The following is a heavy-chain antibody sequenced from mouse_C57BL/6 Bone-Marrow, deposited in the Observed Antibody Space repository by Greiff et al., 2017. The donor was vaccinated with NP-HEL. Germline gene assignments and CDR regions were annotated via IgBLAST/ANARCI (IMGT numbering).Heavy chain of an antibody. J-gene: IGHJ1*03. CDR1: GYTFTDYY. CDR2: INPNNGGT. Sequence: EVQLQQSGPELVKPGASVKISCKASGYTFTDYYMNWVKQSHGKSLEWIGDINPNNGGTSYNQKFKGKATLTVDKSSSTAYMELRSLTSEDSAVYYCARHGSSSHWYFDVWGTGTTVTVSS. CDR3: ARHGSSSHWYFDV. V-gene: IGHV1-26*01. D-gene: IGHD1-1*01.